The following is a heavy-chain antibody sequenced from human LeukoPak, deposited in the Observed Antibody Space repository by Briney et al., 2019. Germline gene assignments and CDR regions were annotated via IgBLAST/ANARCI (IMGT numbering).Heavy chain of an antibody. CDR1: GFTFSSYA. V-gene: IGHV3-21*01. Sequence: PGGSLRLSCAASGFTFSSYAMSWVRQAPGKGLEWVSSISSSSTYIYYADSVKGRFTISRDNAKNSLYLQMNSLRAEDTAVYYCARDQVFGEVRGVFDFWGQGTLVTVSS. CDR3: ARDQVFGEVRGVFDF. D-gene: IGHD3-10*01. CDR2: ISSSSTYI. J-gene: IGHJ4*02.